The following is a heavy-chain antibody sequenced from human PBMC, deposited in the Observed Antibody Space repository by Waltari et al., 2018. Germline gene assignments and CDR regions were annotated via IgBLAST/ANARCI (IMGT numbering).Heavy chain of an antibody. CDR2: FNPNSGAT. V-gene: IGHV1-2*02. CDR3: ARATHYNWNYVASYFYYMDV. Sequence: QAQLLQSGPEVKTPGASVKVSCQASGYTSTGSYIHWVRQAPGQGLQWVGYFNPNSGATKYAQNFQGRVTMTRDTSISAIYMHLTSLRSDDTAVYFCARATHYNWNYVASYFYYMDVWGTGTTITVSS. D-gene: IGHD1-7*01. J-gene: IGHJ6*03. CDR1: GYTSTGSY.